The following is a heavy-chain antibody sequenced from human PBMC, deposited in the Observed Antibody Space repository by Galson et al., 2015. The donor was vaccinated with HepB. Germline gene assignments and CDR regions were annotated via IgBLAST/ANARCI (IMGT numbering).Heavy chain of an antibody. CDR3: ARHLPPDGYNSPFDY. CDR1: GGSISSSSYY. Sequence: ETLSLTCTVSGGSISSSSYYWGWIRQPPGKGLEWIGSIYYSGSTYYNPSLKSRVTISVDTSKNQFSLKLSSVTAADTAVYYCARHLPPDGYNSPFDYWGQGTLVTVSS. J-gene: IGHJ4*02. D-gene: IGHD5-24*01. V-gene: IGHV4-39*01. CDR2: IYYSGST.